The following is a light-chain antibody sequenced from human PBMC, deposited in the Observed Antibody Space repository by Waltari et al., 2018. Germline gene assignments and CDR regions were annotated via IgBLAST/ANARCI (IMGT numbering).Light chain of an antibody. V-gene: IGKV3-15*01. Sequence: SAGERATLSCRASQSVTSNLAWYQQKLGQAPRLLIYDASTRATGVPARFSGSGSGTEFTLTISSLQSEDFALYYCQQYNNWPWTFGQGTKVEIK. J-gene: IGKJ1*01. CDR2: DAS. CDR3: QQYNNWPWT. CDR1: QSVTSN.